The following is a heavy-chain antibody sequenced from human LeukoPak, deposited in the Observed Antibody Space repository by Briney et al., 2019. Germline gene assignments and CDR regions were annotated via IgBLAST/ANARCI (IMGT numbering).Heavy chain of an antibody. CDR2: IHHSGST. CDR1: GYSISRGYH. Sequence: SETLSLTCAVSGYSISRGYHRGWIRQPPGKGLEWIGSIHHSGSTYYNSSLKSRVTISVDTSKNQFSLKVSSVTAADTAVYYCARVNWNPDYWGQGTLVTVSS. D-gene: IGHD1-1*01. CDR3: ARVNWNPDY. V-gene: IGHV4-38-2*01. J-gene: IGHJ4*02.